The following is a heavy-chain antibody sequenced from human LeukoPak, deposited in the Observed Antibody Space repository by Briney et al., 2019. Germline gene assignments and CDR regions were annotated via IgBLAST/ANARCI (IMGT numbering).Heavy chain of an antibody. J-gene: IGHJ4*02. D-gene: IGHD6-6*01. Sequence: PSETLSLTCTVSGGSISSYYWSWIRRPPGKGLEWIGYIYYSGSTNYNPSLKSRVTISVDTSKNQFSLKLSSVTAADTAVYYCARGSPYSSSFCFDYWGQGTLVTVSS. CDR3: ARGSPYSSSFCFDY. CDR1: GGSISSYY. V-gene: IGHV4-59*01. CDR2: IYYSGST.